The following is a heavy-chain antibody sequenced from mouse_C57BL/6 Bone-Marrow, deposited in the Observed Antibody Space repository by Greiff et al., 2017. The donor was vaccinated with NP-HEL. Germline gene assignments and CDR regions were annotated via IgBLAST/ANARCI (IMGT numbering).Heavy chain of an antibody. CDR3: TRSYYSNYLCAMDY. CDR2: IYPGNSDT. Sequence: EVQLQESGTVLARPGASVKMSCKTSGYTFTSYWMHWVKQRPGQGLEWIGAIYPGNSDTSYNQKFKGKAKLTAVTSASTAYIELSSLTNEDSAVYYCTRSYYSNYLCAMDYWGQGTSGTVSS. V-gene: IGHV1-5*01. J-gene: IGHJ4*01. CDR1: GYTFTSYW. D-gene: IGHD2-5*01.